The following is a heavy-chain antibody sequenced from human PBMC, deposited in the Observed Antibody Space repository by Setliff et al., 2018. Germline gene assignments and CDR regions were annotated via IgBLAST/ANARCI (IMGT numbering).Heavy chain of an antibody. J-gene: IGHJ5*02. Sequence: VASVKVSCKASGGTFRTYEINWVRQVRDRVSEETAKYAQKFQGRVTITADKSTSTGYMELSSLRSEDTAMYYCARIGPSNWGIRGYNWLDPWGQGTLVTVSS. D-gene: IGHD6-13*01. CDR1: GGTFRTYE. CDR3: ARIGPSNWGIRGYNWLDP. CDR2: TA. V-gene: IGHV1-69*04.